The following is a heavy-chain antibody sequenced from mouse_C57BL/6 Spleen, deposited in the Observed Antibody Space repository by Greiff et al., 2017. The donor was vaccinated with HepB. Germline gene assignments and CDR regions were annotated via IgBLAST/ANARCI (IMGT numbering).Heavy chain of an antibody. V-gene: IGHV1-61*01. CDR2: IYPSDSET. CDR1: GYTFTSYW. D-gene: IGHD4-1*01. J-gene: IGHJ3*01. CDR3: ARRQANWDWFAY. Sequence: QVQLQQPGAELVRPGSSVKLSCKASGYTFTSYWMDWVKQRPGQGLEWIGNIYPSDSETHYNQKFKDKATLTVDKSSSTAYMQLSSLPSEDSAVYYCARRQANWDWFAYWGQGTLVTVSA.